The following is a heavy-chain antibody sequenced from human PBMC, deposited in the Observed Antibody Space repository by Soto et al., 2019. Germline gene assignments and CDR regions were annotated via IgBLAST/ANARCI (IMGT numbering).Heavy chain of an antibody. V-gene: IGHV1-69*01. J-gene: IGHJ5*02. CDR1: GGTFSSYA. CDR2: IIPIFGTA. D-gene: IGHD3-10*01. CDR3: ARSSAEMVRGPNWFDP. Sequence: KVSCKASGGTFSSYAISWVRQAPGQGLEWMGGIIPIFGTANYAQKFQGRVTITADESTSTAYMELSSLRSEDTAVYYCARSSAEMVRGPNWFDPWGQGTLVTVSS.